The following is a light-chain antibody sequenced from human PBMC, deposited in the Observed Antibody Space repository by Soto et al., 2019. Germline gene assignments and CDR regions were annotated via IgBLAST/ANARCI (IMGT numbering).Light chain of an antibody. Sequence: QTVATQEASLSVSPGTTVTLTCGLSSGSVSANYHPSWYQQTPGQAPRTLIYNTNTRSSGVPDRFSGSILGNKAALTITGAQADDESDYYCVLYMGSGIWVFGGGTKVTVL. J-gene: IGLJ3*02. CDR1: SGSVSANYH. CDR3: VLYMGSGIWV. V-gene: IGLV8-61*01. CDR2: NTN.